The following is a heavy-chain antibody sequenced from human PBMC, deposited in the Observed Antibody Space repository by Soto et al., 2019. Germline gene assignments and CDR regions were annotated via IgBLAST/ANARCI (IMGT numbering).Heavy chain of an antibody. V-gene: IGHV1-69*02. Sequence: QVQLVQSGAEVKKPGSSVKVSCKASGGTFSSYTISWVRQAPGQGLEWMGRIIPILGIANYAQKFQGRVTITADKSTSTAYMELSSLRSEDTAVYYCATYPVYCSGGSCPHWGQGTLVTVSS. CDR3: ATYPVYCSGGSCPH. CDR2: IIPILGIA. CDR1: GGTFSSYT. J-gene: IGHJ4*02. D-gene: IGHD2-15*01.